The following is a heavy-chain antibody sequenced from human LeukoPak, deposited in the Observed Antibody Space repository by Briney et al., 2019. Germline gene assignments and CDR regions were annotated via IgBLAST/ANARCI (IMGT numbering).Heavy chain of an antibody. J-gene: IGHJ4*02. CDR1: GFTFSSYA. CDR3: ARGHDYGGPDY. D-gene: IGHD4-23*01. V-gene: IGHV3-30*04. CDR2: ISYDGSNK. Sequence: GGSLRLSCAASGFTFSSYAMHWVRQAPGKGLEWVAVISYDGSNKYYADSVKGRFTISRDNSKNTLYLQMNSLRAEDTAVYYCARGHDYGGPDYWGQGTLVTVSS.